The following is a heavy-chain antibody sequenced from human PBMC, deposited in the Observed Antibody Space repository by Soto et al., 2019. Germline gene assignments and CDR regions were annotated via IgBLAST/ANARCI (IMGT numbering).Heavy chain of an antibody. CDR2: IYPGDSDT. Sequence: PGESLKISCEGSVYSFSSHWIAWVRQMPGKGLEWMGIIYPGDSDTRYSPSFQGQVTISADKSISTAYLQWSSLKASDTAMYYCGTTTGDYYGMDVWGQGTTVTVSS. J-gene: IGHJ6*02. V-gene: IGHV5-51*01. CDR3: GTTTGDYYGMDV. D-gene: IGHD2-2*01. CDR1: VYSFSSHW.